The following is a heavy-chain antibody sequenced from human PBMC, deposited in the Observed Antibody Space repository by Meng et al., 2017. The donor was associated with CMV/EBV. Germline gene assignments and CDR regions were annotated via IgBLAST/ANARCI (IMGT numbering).Heavy chain of an antibody. CDR3: ARAKTMDY. V-gene: IGHV4-34*01. Sequence: SETLSLTCAVYGGSFSGYYWSWIRQPPGKGLEWIGEINHSGSTNYNPSLKSRVTISVDTSKNQFSLKLSSVTAADTAVYYCARAKTMDYWGQGTLVTVS. J-gene: IGHJ4*02. CDR1: GGSFSGYY. D-gene: IGHD1-14*01. CDR2: INHSGST.